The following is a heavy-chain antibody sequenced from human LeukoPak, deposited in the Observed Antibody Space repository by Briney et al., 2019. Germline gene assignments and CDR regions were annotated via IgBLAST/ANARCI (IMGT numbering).Heavy chain of an antibody. D-gene: IGHD2-2*01. V-gene: IGHV1-46*03. Sequence: PWGSVKVSCKASGYTFTSYYMHWVRQAPGQGLEWMALINPSGGSTSYAQKFKGRVTITRDTSTSTVYMELSSLRSEDTAEYYCARPNLPDIVVFGDYSDDMDVWGKGATVTVSS. J-gene: IGHJ6*03. CDR1: GYTFTSYY. CDR3: ARPNLPDIVVFGDYSDDMDV. CDR2: INPSGGST.